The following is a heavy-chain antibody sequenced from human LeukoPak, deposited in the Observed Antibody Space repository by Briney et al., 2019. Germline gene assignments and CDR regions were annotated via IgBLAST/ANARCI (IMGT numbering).Heavy chain of an antibody. V-gene: IGHV3-74*01. CDR2: IKTDGSTT. J-gene: IGHJ4*02. CDR3: ARPGVGFDY. Sequence: GGSLRLSCAVSGFTFSSSWMHWVRQAPGKGLVWVSHIKTDGSTTAYADSVKGRFTISRDNAKNTLYLQMNSLRTEDTAVYYCARPGVGFDYWGQGALVTVSS. CDR1: GFTFSSSW.